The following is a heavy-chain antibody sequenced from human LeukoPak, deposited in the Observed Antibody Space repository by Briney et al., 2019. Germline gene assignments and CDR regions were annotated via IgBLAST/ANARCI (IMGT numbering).Heavy chain of an antibody. CDR2: IYTSGST. CDR1: GGSISSGSYY. J-gene: IGHJ4*02. V-gene: IGHV4-61*02. D-gene: IGHD3-10*01. CDR3: ARDQTYSGSGIYTYFDY. Sequence: SETLSLTCTVSGGSISSGSYYWRWIRQPAGKGLEWIERIYTSGSTNYNPSLKSRVTISVDTSKNQFSLKLSSMTAADTAVYYCARDQTYSGSGIYTYFDYWGQGILVTVSS.